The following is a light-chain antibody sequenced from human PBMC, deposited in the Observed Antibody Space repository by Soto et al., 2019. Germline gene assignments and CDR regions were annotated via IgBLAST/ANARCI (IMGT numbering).Light chain of an antibody. CDR1: QSVSRY. J-gene: IGKJ1*01. CDR2: DTS. V-gene: IGKV3-11*01. CDR3: QQRSNWPLT. Sequence: EIVLTQSPATLSLSPGERATLSCRASQSVSRYFAWCQQKPGQPPRLLIYDTSNRATGVPARFSGSGSGTDFTLTISSLEPEDFAVYYCQQRSNWPLTFGNGTKVEIK.